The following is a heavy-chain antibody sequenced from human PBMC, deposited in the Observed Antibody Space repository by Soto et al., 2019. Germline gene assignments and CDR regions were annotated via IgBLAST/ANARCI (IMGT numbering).Heavy chain of an antibody. CDR1: GGSISSGGYY. Sequence: QVQLQESGPGLVKPSQTLSLTCTVSGGSISSGGYYWSWIRQHPGKGLEWIGYIYYSGSTYYNPSLKSRVTISVDTSKNQFSLKRSSVTAADTAVYYCARDQIVVVTATYYGMDVWGQGTTVTVSS. J-gene: IGHJ6*02. CDR3: ARDQIVVVTATYYGMDV. CDR2: IYYSGST. D-gene: IGHD2-21*02. V-gene: IGHV4-31*03.